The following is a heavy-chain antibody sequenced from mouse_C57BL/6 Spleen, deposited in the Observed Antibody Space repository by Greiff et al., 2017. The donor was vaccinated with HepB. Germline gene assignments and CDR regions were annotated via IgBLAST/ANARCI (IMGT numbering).Heavy chain of an antibody. V-gene: IGHV1-81*01. CDR1: GYTFTSYG. D-gene: IGHD1-1*01. CDR2: IYPRSGNT. J-gene: IGHJ3*01. Sequence: VQLQQSGAELARPGASVKLSCKASGYTFTSYGISWVKQRTGQGLEWIGEIYPRSGNTYYNEKFKGKATLTADKSSSTAYMELRSLTSEDSAVYFCARGGPTVVATKAYWGQRTLVTVSA. CDR3: ARGGPTVVATKAY.